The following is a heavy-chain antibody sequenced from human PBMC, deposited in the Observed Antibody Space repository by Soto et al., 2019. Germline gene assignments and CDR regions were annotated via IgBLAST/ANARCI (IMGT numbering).Heavy chain of an antibody. CDR2: IYYSGST. CDR1: GGSISSSIYY. D-gene: IGHD6-19*01. J-gene: IGHJ4*02. Sequence: SETLSLTCPVSGGSISSSIYYWGWIRQPPGKGLEWIGSIYYSGSTYYNPSLKSRVTISVDTSKNQFSLKLSSVTAADTAVYYCARFSGWYEDYWGQGTLVTVSS. CDR3: ARFSGWYEDY. V-gene: IGHV4-39*01.